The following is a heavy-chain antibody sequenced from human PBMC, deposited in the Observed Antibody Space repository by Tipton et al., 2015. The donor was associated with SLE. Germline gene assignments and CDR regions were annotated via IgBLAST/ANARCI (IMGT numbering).Heavy chain of an antibody. CDR3: ARVDSSSTLFLGF. Sequence: SLRLSCAASGFVFGNFYMSWIRQAPGKGLECVSYISNGGNTVYYAQSAKGRFTISRDNAKDSLFLQMNNLRGEDTAVYYCARVDSSSTLFLGFWGLGTLVTVSS. J-gene: IGHJ4*02. CDR1: GFVFGNFY. D-gene: IGHD1-1*01. V-gene: IGHV3-11*01. CDR2: ISNGGNTV.